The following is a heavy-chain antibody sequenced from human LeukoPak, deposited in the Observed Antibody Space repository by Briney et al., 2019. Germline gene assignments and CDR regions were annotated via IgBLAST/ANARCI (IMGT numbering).Heavy chain of an antibody. Sequence: PGGSLRLSCAASGFTFSSYAMHWVRQPPGRGLEWLTVISSDGSTKYYADSVRGRLTISRDNSKNTLYLQINGLRLDDTAVYYCARAMARGVPFDYWGQGTLVTVSS. D-gene: IGHD3-10*01. CDR2: ISSDGSTK. CDR1: GFTFSSYA. CDR3: ARAMARGVPFDY. V-gene: IGHV3-30-3*01. J-gene: IGHJ4*02.